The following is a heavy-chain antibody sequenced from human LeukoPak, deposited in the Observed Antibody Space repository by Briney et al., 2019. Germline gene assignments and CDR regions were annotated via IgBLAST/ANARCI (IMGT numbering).Heavy chain of an antibody. Sequence: PGGSLRLSCAASGFTFSSYAMSWVRQAPGKGLEWVSAISGSGGSTYYADSVKGRFTISRDNSKNTLYLQMNSLRAEDTAVYYCAKAVAAAPRGGYFDYWGQGTLVTVSS. CDR2: ISGSGGST. D-gene: IGHD6-13*01. CDR1: GFTFSSYA. CDR3: AKAVAAAPRGGYFDY. J-gene: IGHJ4*02. V-gene: IGHV3-23*01.